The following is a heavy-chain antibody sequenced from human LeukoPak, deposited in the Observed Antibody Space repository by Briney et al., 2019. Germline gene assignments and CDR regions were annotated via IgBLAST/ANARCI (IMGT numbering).Heavy chain of an antibody. CDR2: TYPGDSNT. D-gene: IGHD6-19*01. Sequence: GESLKISCKVSGYSFTAYWIGWVRQMPGMGLEWVAITYPGDSNTVYSPSFQGQVTISADTSISTAYLQWNSLRASDTAMYFCVIHPQRSGWSHFDYWGQGTLVTVSP. CDR1: GYSFTAYW. CDR3: VIHPQRSGWSHFDY. V-gene: IGHV5-51*01. J-gene: IGHJ4*02.